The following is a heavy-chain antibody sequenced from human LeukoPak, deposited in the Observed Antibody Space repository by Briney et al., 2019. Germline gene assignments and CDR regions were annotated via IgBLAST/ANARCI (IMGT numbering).Heavy chain of an antibody. V-gene: IGHV4-39*07. CDR3: ARDRHSGYKFRGIFDY. J-gene: IGHJ4*02. CDR2: IYYSGST. D-gene: IGHD5-12*01. Sequence: SETLSLTCTVSGGSISSSSYYWGWIRQPPGKGLEWIGSIYYSGSTYYNPSLKSRVTISVDTSKNQFSLKLSSVTAADTAVYYCARDRHSGYKFRGIFDYWGQGTLVTVSS. CDR1: GGSISSSSYY.